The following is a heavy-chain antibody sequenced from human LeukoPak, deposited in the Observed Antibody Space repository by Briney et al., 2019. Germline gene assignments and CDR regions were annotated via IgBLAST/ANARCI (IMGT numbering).Heavy chain of an antibody. CDR3: AKGPTYDSLPYYFDY. Sequence: GGSLRLSCSASGFTFSYYAMHWVRQAAGKGLEFVSGISSNGGSTYYADSLRGRFTVSRDNSNNTLYLQMSSLRAEDTAIYYCAKGPTYDSLPYYFDYWGQGTLVTVSS. CDR1: GFTFSYYA. J-gene: IGHJ4*02. CDR2: ISSNGGST. D-gene: IGHD3-22*01. V-gene: IGHV3-64D*09.